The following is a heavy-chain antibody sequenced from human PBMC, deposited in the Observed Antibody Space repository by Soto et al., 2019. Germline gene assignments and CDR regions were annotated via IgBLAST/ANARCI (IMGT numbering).Heavy chain of an antibody. CDR3: ATSVFMISIGGLIPPPYYFDY. Sequence: GGSLRLSCGASGFLFSSYAMTWVRQAPGKGLEWVSSISGNGGKRYYADSVKGRPTISRDNYKDTLYLQMNSLRVEDTAVYYCATSVFMISIGGLIPPPYYFDYWGQGCLVTVS. J-gene: IGHJ4*02. V-gene: IGHV3-23*01. D-gene: IGHD3-16*02. CDR1: GFLFSSYA. CDR2: ISGNGGKR.